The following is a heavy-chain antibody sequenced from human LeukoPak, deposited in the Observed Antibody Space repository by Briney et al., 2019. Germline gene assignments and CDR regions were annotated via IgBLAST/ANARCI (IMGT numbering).Heavy chain of an antibody. CDR3: AIAVAALKYYFDY. Sequence: SVKVSCTASGGTFSSYAISWVRQAPGQGLEWMGGIIPIFGTANYAQKFQGRVTITADKSTSTAYMELSSLRSEDTAVYYCAIAVAALKYYFDYWGQGTLVTVSS. J-gene: IGHJ4*02. D-gene: IGHD6-19*01. CDR1: GGTFSSYA. CDR2: IIPIFGTA. V-gene: IGHV1-69*06.